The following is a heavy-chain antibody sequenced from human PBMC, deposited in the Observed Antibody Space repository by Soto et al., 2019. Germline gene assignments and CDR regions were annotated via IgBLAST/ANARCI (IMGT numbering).Heavy chain of an antibody. Sequence: SETLSLTCTVSGGSISNYYWSWIRQPPGKGLEWIGYIYYSGSTNYNPSLKSRVTISVDTSKNQFSLKLRSVTAADTAVYYCERSYYYKSPGYYPLDYWAQGPLFPFSS. CDR3: ERSYYYKSPGYYPLDY. CDR1: GGSISNYY. V-gene: IGHV4-59*01. D-gene: IGHD3-22*01. CDR2: IYYSGST. J-gene: IGHJ4*02.